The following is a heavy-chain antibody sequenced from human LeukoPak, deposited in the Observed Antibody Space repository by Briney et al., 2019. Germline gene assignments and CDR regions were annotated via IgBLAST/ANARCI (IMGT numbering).Heavy chain of an antibody. CDR2: IRYDGSNK. D-gene: IGHD2-2*01. Sequence: PGGSLRLSCAASGFTFSSYGMHWVRQAPGKGLEWVAFIRYDGSNKYYVDSVKGRFIISRDNSRNTLYLQMHSLRAEDTAVYYCAKDRPYISSWYGCSTPWGQGTLVTVSS. CDR3: AKDRPYISSWYGCSTP. V-gene: IGHV3-30*02. CDR1: GFTFSSYG. J-gene: IGHJ5*02.